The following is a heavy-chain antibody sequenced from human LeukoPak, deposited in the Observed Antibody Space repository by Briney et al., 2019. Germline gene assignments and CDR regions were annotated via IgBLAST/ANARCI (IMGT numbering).Heavy chain of an antibody. CDR3: ARCSSGWEYYFDY. CDR1: GVSISTYY. V-gene: IGHV4-59*01. J-gene: IGHJ4*02. D-gene: IGHD6-19*01. Sequence: SETLSLTCTVSGVSISTYYWTWIRQPPGEGLEWICYIYDSGSTNYNPSLKSRVTISVDTSKNQFSLKLSSVTAADTAVYCCARCSSGWEYYFDYWGQGTLVTVSS. CDR2: IYDSGST.